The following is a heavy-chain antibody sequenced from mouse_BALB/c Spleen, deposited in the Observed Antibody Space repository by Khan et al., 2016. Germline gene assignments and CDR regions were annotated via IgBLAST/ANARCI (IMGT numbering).Heavy chain of an antibody. J-gene: IGHJ1*01. CDR3: TRDGYFDV. CDR2: IRLKSNNYAT. CDR1: GFTFSNYW. V-gene: IGHV6-6*02. Sequence: QLEESGGGLVQPGGSMKLSCVASGFTFSNYWMNWVRQSPEKGLEWVAEIRLKSNNYATHYAESVKGRFTISRDDSKSSVYLQMNNLRAEDTGIYSCTRDGYFDVWGAGTTVTVSS.